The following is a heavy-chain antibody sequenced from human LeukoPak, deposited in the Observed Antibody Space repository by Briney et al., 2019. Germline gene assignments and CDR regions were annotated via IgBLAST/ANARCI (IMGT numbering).Heavy chain of an antibody. CDR1: GYTFTGYY. CDR2: INPNSGGT. J-gene: IGHJ4*02. D-gene: IGHD5-24*01. V-gene: IGHV1-2*02. CDR3: ARAKDGYNSYYFDY. Sequence: ASVKVSCKASGYTFTGYYMHWVRQAPGQGLEWTGWINPNSGGTNYAQKFQGRVTMTRDTSISTAYMELSRLRSDDTAVYYCARAKDGYNSYYFDYWGQGTLVTVSS.